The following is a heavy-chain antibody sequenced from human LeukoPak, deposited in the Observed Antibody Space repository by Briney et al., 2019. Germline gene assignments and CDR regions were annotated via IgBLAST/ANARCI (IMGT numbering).Heavy chain of an antibody. CDR2: INPSGGST. Sequence: ASVKVSCKASGYTFTSCYMHWVRQAPGQGLEWMGIINPSGGSTSYAQKFQGRVTMTRDTSTSTVYMELSSLRSEDTAVYYCARDRTVVITGYYYYYYGMDVWGQGTTVTVSS. V-gene: IGHV1-46*01. CDR3: ARDRTVVITGYYYYYYGMDV. J-gene: IGHJ6*02. CDR1: GYTFTSCY. D-gene: IGHD3-22*01.